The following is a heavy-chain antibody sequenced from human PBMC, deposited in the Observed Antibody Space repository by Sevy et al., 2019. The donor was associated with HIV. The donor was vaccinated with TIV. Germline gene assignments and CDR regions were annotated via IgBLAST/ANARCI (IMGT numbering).Heavy chain of an antibody. CDR1: GGSMNIYY. J-gene: IGHJ4*02. CDR3: ARVGFNLNDVDY. V-gene: IGHV4-59*01. Sequence: SETLSLTCTVSGGSMNIYYWSWIRQPPGKELEWIGYIYYRGSTNYNPSLKSRVTISVDTSKNQFSLKLRSVTAADTAVYYCARVGFNLNDVDYWGQGTLVTVSS. D-gene: IGHD1-20*01. CDR2: IYYRGST.